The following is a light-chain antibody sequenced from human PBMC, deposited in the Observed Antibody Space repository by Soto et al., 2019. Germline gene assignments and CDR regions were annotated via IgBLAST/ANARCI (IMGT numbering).Light chain of an antibody. CDR3: QSYDSSLSGSDWV. V-gene: IGLV1-40*01. CDR1: SSNIGAGYD. CDR2: GNS. J-gene: IGLJ3*02. Sequence: QSVLTQPPSVSGAPGQRVTISRTGSSSNIGAGYDVHWYQQLPGTAPKLLIYGNSNRPSGVPDRFSGSKSGTSAALAITGLRAEDEADYYCQSYDSSLSGSDWVFGGGTKLTVL.